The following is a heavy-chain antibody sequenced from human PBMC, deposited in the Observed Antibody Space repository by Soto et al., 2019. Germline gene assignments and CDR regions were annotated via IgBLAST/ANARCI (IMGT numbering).Heavy chain of an antibody. D-gene: IGHD3-10*01. Sequence: QVQLQQWGAGLLKPSETLSLTCAVYGGSFSGYQWSWIRQTPGKGLEWIGEINDSGNINYNPSLKSRVPILLDTPKKQISLKLGSVTAADSAVYYCARGLILWFGELSRRGGYYYYMDVWGKGTTVTVSS. CDR1: GGSFSGYQ. CDR3: ARGLILWFGELSRRGGYYYYMDV. V-gene: IGHV4-34*01. CDR2: INDSGNI. J-gene: IGHJ6*03.